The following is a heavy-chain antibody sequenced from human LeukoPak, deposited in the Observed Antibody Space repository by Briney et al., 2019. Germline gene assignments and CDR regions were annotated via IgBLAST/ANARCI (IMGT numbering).Heavy chain of an antibody. CDR2: IKEDGSEK. J-gene: IGHJ4*02. Sequence: GGSLSLSCAASGFTFSSSCMTWVRQTPGKGLEWVANIKEDGSEKYYVDSVKGRFTISRDNAKNPLYLQMNSLRAEDTALYYCATDVGADWGQGTLVTISS. CDR3: ATDVGAD. CDR1: GFTFSSSC. V-gene: IGHV3-7*01.